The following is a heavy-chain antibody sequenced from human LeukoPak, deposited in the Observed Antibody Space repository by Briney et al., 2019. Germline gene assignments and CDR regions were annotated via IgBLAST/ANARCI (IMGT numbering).Heavy chain of an antibody. CDR1: GFTFSSYA. V-gene: IGHV3-30-3*01. Sequence: RGSLRLSCAASGFTFSSYAMHWVRQAPGKGLEWVAVISYVGSNKYYADSVKGRFTISRDNPKNTLYLQMNSLRAEDTAVYYCARDFRGYSYANVFDYWGQGTLVTVSS. J-gene: IGHJ4*02. D-gene: IGHD5-18*01. CDR2: ISYVGSNK. CDR3: ARDFRGYSYANVFDY.